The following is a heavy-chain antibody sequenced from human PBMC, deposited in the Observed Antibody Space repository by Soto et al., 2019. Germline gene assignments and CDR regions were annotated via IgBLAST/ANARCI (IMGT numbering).Heavy chain of an antibody. CDR1: GFTFSDHY. J-gene: IGHJ4*02. D-gene: IGHD3-10*01. Sequence: PGGSLRLSCAASGFTFSDHYMDWVRQAPGKGLEWVGRISNRPNSYTTQYAASVKGRFAVLRDDSENLVYLQMNDLKTEDTAVYYCVRDSGRGFYFDYWGQGAQVTVSS. V-gene: IGHV3-72*01. CDR3: VRDSGRGFYFDY. CDR2: ISNRPNSYTT.